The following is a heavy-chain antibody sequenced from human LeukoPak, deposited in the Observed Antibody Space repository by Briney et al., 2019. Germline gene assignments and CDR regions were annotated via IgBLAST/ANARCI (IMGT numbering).Heavy chain of an antibody. J-gene: IGHJ6*02. CDR3: ARDGYYGSGSSYYYYGMDV. CDR1: GGSISSYY. CDR2: IYTSGST. V-gene: IGHV4-4*07. D-gene: IGHD3-10*01. Sequence: SETLSLTCTVSGGSISSYYWSWIRQPAGKGLEWIGRIYTSGSTNYNPSLKSRVTMSVDTSKNQFSLKLSSVTAADTAVYYCARDGYYGSGSSYYYYGMDVWGQGTTVTVSS.